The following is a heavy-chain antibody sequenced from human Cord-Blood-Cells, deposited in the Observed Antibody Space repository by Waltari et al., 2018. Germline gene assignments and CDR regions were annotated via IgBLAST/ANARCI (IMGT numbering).Heavy chain of an antibody. D-gene: IGHD2-2*01. CDR1: GGSISSSSYY. Sequence: QLQLQESGPGLVKPSETLSLTCTVSGGSISSSSYYWGWIRQPPGKGLEWIGSIYYSGSTYYNPSLKSRVNISVDTSKNQFSLKLSSVTAADTAVYYCARSYCSSTSCYDAFDIWGQGTMVTVSS. J-gene: IGHJ3*02. CDR3: ARSYCSSTSCYDAFDI. CDR2: IYYSGST. V-gene: IGHV4-39*01.